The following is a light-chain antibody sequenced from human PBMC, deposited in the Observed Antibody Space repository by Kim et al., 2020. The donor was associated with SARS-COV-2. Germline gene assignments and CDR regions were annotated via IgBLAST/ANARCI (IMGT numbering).Light chain of an antibody. CDR3: CSYAGSSTYV. J-gene: IGLJ1*01. CDR2: EVS. CDR1: TSDFRNYNL. Sequence: GQSITISCTGTTSDFRNYNLVSWYQQHPGKAPKLIIYEVSKWPSGLSNRFSGSKSGNTASLTISGLQAEDEADYYCCSYAGSSTYVFGTGTKVTVL. V-gene: IGLV2-23*02.